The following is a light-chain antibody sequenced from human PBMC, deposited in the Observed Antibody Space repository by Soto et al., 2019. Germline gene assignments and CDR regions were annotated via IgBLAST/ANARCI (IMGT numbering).Light chain of an antibody. Sequence: QSVLTQPASASRFPGQSITISCTGTSSDVGGYIYVSWYQQHPGKAPKLMIYEVSNRPSGVSNRFSGSKSGNTASLTISGLQAEDEADYYCSSYTSSNTLYVFGTGTKVTVL. CDR1: SSDVGGYIY. CDR2: EVS. CDR3: SSYTSSNTLYV. J-gene: IGLJ1*01. V-gene: IGLV2-14*01.